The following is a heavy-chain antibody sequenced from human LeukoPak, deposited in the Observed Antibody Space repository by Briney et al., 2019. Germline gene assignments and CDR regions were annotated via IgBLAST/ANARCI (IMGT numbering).Heavy chain of an antibody. D-gene: IGHD6-19*01. V-gene: IGHV3-9*01. J-gene: IGHJ4*02. Sequence: GGSLRLSCAASGFIFDDYAMHWVRQAPGKGLEWVSGVSWNSGSIYYADSVKGRFIISRENAKNSLYLQMNSLRAEDTALYYCAKDIRATSVAGTSGFDLWGQGTLVTVSS. CDR2: VSWNSGSI. CDR3: AKDIRATSVAGTSGFDL. CDR1: GFIFDDYA.